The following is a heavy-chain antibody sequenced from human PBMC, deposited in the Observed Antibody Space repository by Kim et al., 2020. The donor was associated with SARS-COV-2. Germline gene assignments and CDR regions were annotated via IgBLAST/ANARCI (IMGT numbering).Heavy chain of an antibody. CDR3: AREMGVGPVTTLKSFQH. CDR2: IIPIFGTA. D-gene: IGHD4-4*01. CDR1: GGTFSSYA. V-gene: IGHV1-69*13. Sequence: SVKVSCKASGGTFSSYAISWVRQAPGQGLEWMGGIIPIFGTANYAQKFQGRVTITADESTSTAYMGLSSLRSEDTAVYYCAREMGVGPVTTLKSFQHWGQGTLVTVSS. J-gene: IGHJ1*01.